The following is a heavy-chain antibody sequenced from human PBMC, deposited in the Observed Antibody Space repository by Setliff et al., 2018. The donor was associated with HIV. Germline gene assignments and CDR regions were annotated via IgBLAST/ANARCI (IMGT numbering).Heavy chain of an antibody. CDR3: VQGEEHGYTYEYSPPGRH. Sequence: GGSLRLSCAATGFTFSSFWMHWVRQAPGKGLVWVSRMSGDGSRTYYADSVKGRFTLSRDNAKNTLYLRMNSLRAEDTAVYYCVQGEEHGYTYEYSPPGRHWGQGTPVTV. V-gene: IGHV3-74*01. CDR1: GFTFSSFW. J-gene: IGHJ4*02. CDR2: MSGDGSRT. D-gene: IGHD5-18*01.